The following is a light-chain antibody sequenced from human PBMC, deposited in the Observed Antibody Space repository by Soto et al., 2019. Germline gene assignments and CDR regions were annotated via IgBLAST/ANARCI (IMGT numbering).Light chain of an antibody. J-gene: IGLJ2*01. Sequence: QSVLTQPPSASGTPGQRVTISCSGSSSNIGSNYVYWYQQLPGTAPKLLIYRNNQRPSGAPDRFSGSKSGTSASLAISGLRSEDEADYYCAAWDDSVVFGGGTKLTVL. CDR3: AAWDDSVV. CDR2: RNN. V-gene: IGLV1-47*01. CDR1: SSNIGSNY.